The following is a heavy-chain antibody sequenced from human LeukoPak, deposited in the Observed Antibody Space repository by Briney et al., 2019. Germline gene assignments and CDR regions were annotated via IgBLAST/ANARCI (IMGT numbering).Heavy chain of an antibody. CDR2: IYYSGST. V-gene: IGHV4-39*01. CDR3: AGTDYGDYPPDAFDI. Sequence: SETLSLTCIVSGDSISSSSYYWGWIRQPPGKGLEWIGSIYYSGSTYYNPSLKSRVTISVDTSKNQFSLKLSSVTAADTAVYYCAGTDYGDYPPDAFDIWGQGTMVTVSS. D-gene: IGHD4-17*01. CDR1: GDSISSSSYY. J-gene: IGHJ3*02.